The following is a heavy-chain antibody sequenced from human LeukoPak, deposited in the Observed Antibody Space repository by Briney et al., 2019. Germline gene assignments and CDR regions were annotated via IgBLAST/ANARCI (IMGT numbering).Heavy chain of an antibody. V-gene: IGHV1-18*01. CDR1: GYTFVNYG. D-gene: IGHD5-18*01. J-gene: IGHJ4*02. Sequence: GASVKVSCKASGYTFVNYGISWVRQAPGQGLEWMGWISAYNGNTNYAQKLQGRVTMTTDTSTSTAYMELRSLRSDDTAVYYCARNQVDTAMALIDYWGQGTLVTVSS. CDR2: ISAYNGNT. CDR3: ARNQVDTAMALIDY.